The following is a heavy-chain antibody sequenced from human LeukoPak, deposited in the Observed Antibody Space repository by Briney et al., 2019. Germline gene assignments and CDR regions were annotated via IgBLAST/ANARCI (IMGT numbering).Heavy chain of an antibody. J-gene: IGHJ6*02. CDR1: GFTFSSYG. Sequence: GGSLRLSCAASGFTFSSYGMHWVRQAPGKGLEWVAVIWYDGSNKYYADSVKGRFTICRDNSKNTLYLQMNSLRAEDTAVYYCARIPCSSSFRAYYYYGMDVWGQGTTVTVSS. CDR3: ARIPCSSSFRAYYYYGMDV. D-gene: IGHD6-6*01. CDR2: IWYDGSNK. V-gene: IGHV3-33*01.